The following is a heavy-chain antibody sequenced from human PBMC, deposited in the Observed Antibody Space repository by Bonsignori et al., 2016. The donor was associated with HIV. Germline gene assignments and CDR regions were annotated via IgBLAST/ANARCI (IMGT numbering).Heavy chain of an antibody. V-gene: IGHV1-69*10. D-gene: IGHD6-6*01. CDR2: IIPILGIA. Sequence: WVRQAPGQGLEWMGGIIPILGIANYAQKFQGRVTITADESTSTAYMELSSLRSEDTAVYYCARDPPPEYSSSSGAFDIWGQGTMVTVSS. CDR3: ARDPPPEYSSSSGAFDI. J-gene: IGHJ3*02.